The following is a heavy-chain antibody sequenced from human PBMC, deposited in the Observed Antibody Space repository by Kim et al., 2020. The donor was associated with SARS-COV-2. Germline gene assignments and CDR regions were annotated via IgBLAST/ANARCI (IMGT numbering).Heavy chain of an antibody. CDR2: IYYSGST. Sequence: SETLSLTCTVSGGSISSGGYYWSWIRQHPGKGLEWIGYIYYSGSTYYNPSLKSRVTISVDTSKNQFSLKLSSVTAADTAVYYCARVGGGNYYDSSGYYWGGYFDYWGQGTLVTVSS. V-gene: IGHV4-31*03. D-gene: IGHD3-22*01. CDR3: ARVGGGNYYDSSGYYWGGYFDY. J-gene: IGHJ4*02. CDR1: GGSISSGGYY.